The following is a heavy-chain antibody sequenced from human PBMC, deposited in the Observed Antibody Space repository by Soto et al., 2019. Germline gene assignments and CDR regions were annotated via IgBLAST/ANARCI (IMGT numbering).Heavy chain of an antibody. CDR1: GFTFSSYG. J-gene: IGHJ5*02. D-gene: IGHD6-13*01. Sequence: QVQLVESGGGVVQPGRSLRLSCAASGFTFSSYGMHWVRQAPGKGLEWVAVISYDGSNKYYADSVKGRFTISRDNSKNTLYLQMNSLRAEDTAVYYCAKARPPQLVVYNWFDPWGQGTLVTVSS. CDR3: AKARPPQLVVYNWFDP. CDR2: ISYDGSNK. V-gene: IGHV3-30*18.